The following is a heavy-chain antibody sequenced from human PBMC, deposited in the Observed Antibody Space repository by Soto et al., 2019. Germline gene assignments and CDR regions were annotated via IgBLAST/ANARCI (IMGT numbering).Heavy chain of an antibody. V-gene: IGHV1-18*01. CDR3: ARDGPRMDTAMVTQGYYYYYGMDV. D-gene: IGHD5-18*01. CDR2: ISAYNGNT. J-gene: IGHJ6*02. Sequence: ASVKVSCKASGYTFTSYGISWVRQAPGQGLEWMGWISAYNGNTNYAQKLQGRVTMTTDTSTSTAYMELRSLRSDDTAVYYCARDGPRMDTAMVTQGYYYYYGMDVWGQGTTVTVSS. CDR1: GYTFTSYG.